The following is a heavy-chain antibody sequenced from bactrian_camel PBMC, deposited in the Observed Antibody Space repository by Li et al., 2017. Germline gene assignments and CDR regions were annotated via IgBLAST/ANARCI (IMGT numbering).Heavy chain of an antibody. D-gene: IGHD3*01. J-gene: IGHJ6*01. CDR1: GRTYFKWC. Sequence: VQLVESGGGSVQTGGSLTLSCAGSGRTYFKWCMGWFRQVEGKDREAVATLDYRGRTAYQDSVKGRFTITKDNAKNILYLQMNNLTPEDSATYRCAVSWDVTANAALSRMVSPEFGYWGEGTQVTVS. V-gene: IGHV3S53*01. CDR3: AVSWDVTANAALSRMVSPEFGY. CDR2: LDYRGRT.